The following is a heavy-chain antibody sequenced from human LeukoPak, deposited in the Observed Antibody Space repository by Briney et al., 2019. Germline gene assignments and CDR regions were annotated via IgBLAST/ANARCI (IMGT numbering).Heavy chain of an antibody. CDR3: ARGGGYYGY. J-gene: IGHJ4*02. V-gene: IGHV4-61*01. D-gene: IGHD3-3*01. CDR1: GYSINNGYY. Sequence: SETLSLTCTVFGYSINNGYYWAWIRQPPGKGLEWIGYIYYSGSTNYNPSLKSRVTISVDTSKNQFSLKLSSVTAADTAVYYCARGGGYYGYWGQGTLVTVSS. CDR2: IYYSGST.